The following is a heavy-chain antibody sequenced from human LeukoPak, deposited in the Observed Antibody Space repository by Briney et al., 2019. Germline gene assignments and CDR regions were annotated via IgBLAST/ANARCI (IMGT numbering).Heavy chain of an antibody. CDR2: IYGST. J-gene: IGHJ4*02. Sequence: SETLSLTWTVSGGSISSYYWSWIRQPPEKGLEWIGYIYGSTNYNPSLKSRVTISVDRSKNQFSLKLSSVTAADTAVYYCARGGSGWHYFDYWGQGTLVTVSS. D-gene: IGHD6-19*01. V-gene: IGHV4-59*01. CDR3: ARGGSGWHYFDY. CDR1: GGSISSYY.